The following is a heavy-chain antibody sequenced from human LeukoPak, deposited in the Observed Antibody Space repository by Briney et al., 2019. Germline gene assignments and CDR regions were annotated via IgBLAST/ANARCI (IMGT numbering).Heavy chain of an antibody. V-gene: IGHV1-24*01. CDR2: FDPEDGET. D-gene: IGHD1-1*01. CDR3: AREKNFLSDTTGSDVFDV. J-gene: IGHJ3*01. Sequence: ASVKVSCKVSGYTLTELSMHWVRQAPGKGLEWMGGFDPEDGETIYAQKFQGRVTMTEDTSTDTAYMELSSLKSDDTAVYYCAREKNFLSDTTGSDVFDVWGQGTVVTVSS. CDR1: GYTLTELS.